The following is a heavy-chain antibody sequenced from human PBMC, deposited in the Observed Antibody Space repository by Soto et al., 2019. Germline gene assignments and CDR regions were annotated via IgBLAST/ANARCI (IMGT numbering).Heavy chain of an antibody. CDR2: IYWDDDN. V-gene: IGHV2-5*02. Sequence: QITLKESGPTLVKPTQTFTLACTFSGFSLSTSGMGVGWIRQPTVKALEWLALIYWDDDNRYRPSLKSRLTITKDTSKNQVVLTMTNMDPVDTATYYCAHYSSTSSFDYWGQGTLVTVSS. CDR1: GFSLSTSGMG. J-gene: IGHJ4*02. D-gene: IGHD6-13*01. CDR3: AHYSSTSSFDY.